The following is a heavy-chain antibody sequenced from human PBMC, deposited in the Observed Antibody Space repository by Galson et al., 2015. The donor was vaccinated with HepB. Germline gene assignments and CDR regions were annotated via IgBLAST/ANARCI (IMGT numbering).Heavy chain of an antibody. D-gene: IGHD1-26*01. CDR1: GFTFGDYA. Sequence: SLRLSCAASGFTFGDYAMSWVRQAPGKGLEWVGFIRSKAYGGTTEYAASVKGRFTISRDDSKSIAYLQMNSLKTEDTAVYYCTRDSGSYSTRDFDYWGQGTLVTVSS. CDR3: TRDSGSYSTRDFDY. J-gene: IGHJ4*02. V-gene: IGHV3-49*04. CDR2: IRSKAYGGTT.